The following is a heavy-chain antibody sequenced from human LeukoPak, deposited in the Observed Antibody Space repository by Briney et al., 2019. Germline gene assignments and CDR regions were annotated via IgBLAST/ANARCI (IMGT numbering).Heavy chain of an antibody. CDR1: GGSISSGSYY. V-gene: IGHV4-61*02. CDR2: IYTSGST. Sequence: TSETLSLTCTVSGGSISSGSYYWSWIRQPAGKGLGWIGRIYTSGSTNYNPSLKSRVTISVDTSKNQFSLKLSSVTAADTAVYYCARYCTSTSCYTGLESWGQGTLVTVSS. D-gene: IGHD2-2*02. J-gene: IGHJ4*02. CDR3: ARYCTSTSCYTGLES.